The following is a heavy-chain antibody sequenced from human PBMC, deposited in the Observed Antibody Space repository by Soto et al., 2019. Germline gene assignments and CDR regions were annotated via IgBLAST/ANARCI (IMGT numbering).Heavy chain of an antibody. V-gene: IGHV1-18*01. CDR2: ISVHTGDT. CDR3: ARARAEYSSSFSYYFDS. J-gene: IGHJ4*02. D-gene: IGHD6-6*01. Sequence: ASVKVSCKASGYTFATYGITWVRQAPGQGLEWVAWISVHTGDTKYAQKLQGRVTLTTDTFTTTAYMELRGLTSDDTAIYYCARARAEYSSSFSYYFDSWGQGNLVTVS. CDR1: GYTFATYG.